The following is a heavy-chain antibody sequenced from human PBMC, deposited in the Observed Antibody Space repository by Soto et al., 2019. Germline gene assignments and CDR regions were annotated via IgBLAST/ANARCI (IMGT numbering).Heavy chain of an antibody. V-gene: IGHV4-38-2*01. J-gene: IGHJ4*02. CDR2: IYHSGTT. D-gene: IGHD3-16*01. CDR1: GDSISRGYY. CDR3: AKPDNVGDYQD. Sequence: SETLSLTCAVSGDSISRGYYWAWIRQPPARGLEYIGSIYHSGTTYYNPSLMSRVTISVDTSKNQFSLMLRSVIAADSAAVYFAKPDNVGDYQDCGQGTMVTVSS.